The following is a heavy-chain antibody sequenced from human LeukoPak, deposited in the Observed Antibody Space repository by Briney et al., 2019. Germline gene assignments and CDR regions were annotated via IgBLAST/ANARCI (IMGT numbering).Heavy chain of an antibody. Sequence: SVKVSCKASGYTFTSYGISWVRQAPGQGLEWMGRIIPILGIANYAQKFQGRVTITADKSTSTAYMELSSLRSEDTAVYYCARGGGDSSGYWASYYYYGMDVWGQGTTVTVSS. CDR2: IIPILGIA. V-gene: IGHV1-69*04. CDR3: ARGGGDSSGYWASYYYYGMDV. D-gene: IGHD3-22*01. J-gene: IGHJ6*02. CDR1: GYTFTSYG.